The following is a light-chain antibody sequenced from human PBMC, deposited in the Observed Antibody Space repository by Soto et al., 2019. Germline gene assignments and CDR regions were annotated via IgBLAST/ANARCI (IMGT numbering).Light chain of an antibody. J-gene: IGKJ1*01. V-gene: IGKV3-15*01. CDR3: QHYNSYSEA. CDR1: QSVSID. Sequence: IVMTQSPDTLSVTPGERATLSCRASQSVSIDLAWYQQTPGRAPRLLIYGASTRATGIPARFSGSGSGKEFTLTISSLQPDDFATYYCQHYNSYSEAFGQGTKVDIK. CDR2: GAS.